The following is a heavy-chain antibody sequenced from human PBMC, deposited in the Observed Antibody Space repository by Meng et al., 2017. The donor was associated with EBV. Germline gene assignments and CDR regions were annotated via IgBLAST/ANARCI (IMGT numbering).Heavy chain of an antibody. CDR2: NNPNSGGT. J-gene: IGHJ4*02. Sequence: LLQEGGEVQMQGSEVMSLCKVVCCSFTSYYTCCGLQHPAGGGEWMSRNNPNSGGTNYDQKFEGRVTITVDTSKSKLSLELSWVRSEDSAVYYCARVPTTVARTCDYWGQGTLVTVSS. CDR3: ARVPTTVARTCDY. D-gene: IGHD6-19*01. V-gene: IGHV1-2*06. CDR1: CCSFTSYY.